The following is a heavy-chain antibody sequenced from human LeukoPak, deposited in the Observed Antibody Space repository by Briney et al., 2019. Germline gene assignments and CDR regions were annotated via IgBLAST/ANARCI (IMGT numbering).Heavy chain of an antibody. Sequence: SETLSLTCAISGGSIGSGGYSWSWIRQPPGKGLEWIGYIYHSGSTYYNPSLKSRVTISVDRSKNQFSLKLSSVTAADTAVYYCARASGSRFDPWGQGTLVTVSS. V-gene: IGHV4-30-2*01. CDR1: GGSIGSGGYS. J-gene: IGHJ5*02. D-gene: IGHD3-22*01. CDR2: IYHSGST. CDR3: ARASGSRFDP.